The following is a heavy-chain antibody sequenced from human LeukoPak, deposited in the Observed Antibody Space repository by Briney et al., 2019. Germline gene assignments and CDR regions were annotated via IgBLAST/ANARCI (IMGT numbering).Heavy chain of an antibody. V-gene: IGHV1-2*02. CDR3: ARSDSSSWHLDY. D-gene: IGHD6-13*01. J-gene: IGHJ4*02. Sequence: ASVKVSCKASGYTFTGYYMHWVRQAPGQGLEWMGWINPNSGGTNYAQKFQGRVTMTRDTSISTAYMELSRLRSNDTAVYYCARSDSSSWHLDYWGQGTLVTVSS. CDR2: INPNSGGT. CDR1: GYTFTGYY.